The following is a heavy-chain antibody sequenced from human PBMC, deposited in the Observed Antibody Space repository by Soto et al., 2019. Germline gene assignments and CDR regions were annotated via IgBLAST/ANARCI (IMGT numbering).Heavy chain of an antibody. CDR3: ARDLFEGSSWYIVGYYYGMDV. D-gene: IGHD6-13*01. J-gene: IGHJ6*02. CDR2: ISAYNGNT. Sequence: GASVKVSCKASGYTFTRYGISWVRQAPGQGLEWMGWISAYNGNTNYAQKIQGRFNMTTATSTSTAYMELRSLRSDDTAVYDCARDLFEGSSWYIVGYYYGMDVWGQGTTVTVSS. CDR1: GYTFTRYG. V-gene: IGHV1-18*01.